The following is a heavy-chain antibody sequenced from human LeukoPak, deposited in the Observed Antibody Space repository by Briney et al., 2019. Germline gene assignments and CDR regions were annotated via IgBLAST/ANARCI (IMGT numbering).Heavy chain of an antibody. D-gene: IGHD2-2*01. CDR1: GFTFSDYY. CDR3: AKDFEGSYVVVPAANPDY. V-gene: IGHV3-11*01. J-gene: IGHJ4*02. Sequence: GGSLRLSCAASGFTFSDYYMSWIRQAPGKGLEWVSYISSSGGTIYNADSVKGRFTISRDTAKNSLYLQMNSLRAEDTAVYYCAKDFEGSYVVVPAANPDYWGQGTLVTVSS. CDR2: ISSSGGTI.